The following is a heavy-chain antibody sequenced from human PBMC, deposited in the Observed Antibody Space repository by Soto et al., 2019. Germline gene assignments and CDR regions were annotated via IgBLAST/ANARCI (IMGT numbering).Heavy chain of an antibody. V-gene: IGHV5-51*01. CDR1: GSSFISYL. CDR2: IYPSDSDT. J-gene: IGHJ5*01. Sequence: PGESLKISCKGSGSSFISYLTAWVRQMPGKGLEWVGTIYPSDSDTTYSPSFQGQVTISADQSISTAYLQWTSPKASDSAIYYCGRTPGTARWFGSWGQGTLVTLPS. CDR3: GRTPGTARWFGS. D-gene: IGHD1-1*01.